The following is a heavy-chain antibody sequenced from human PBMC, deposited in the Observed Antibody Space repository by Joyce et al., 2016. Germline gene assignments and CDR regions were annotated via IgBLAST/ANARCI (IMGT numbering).Heavy chain of an antibody. CDR2: INPSGGST. Sequence: QVQLVQSGAEVKKPGASVKVSCKASGNTFTNYYMHWVRQAPGQGLEWMGRINPSGGSTNSEQKFQGRVTMTRDTSTSTVYMELSSLRSEDTAVYYCARDTAMATGYYYYGMDVWGQGTTVTVSS. CDR3: ARDTAMATGYYYYGMDV. CDR1: GNTFTNYY. V-gene: IGHV1-46*01. J-gene: IGHJ6*02. D-gene: IGHD5-18*01.